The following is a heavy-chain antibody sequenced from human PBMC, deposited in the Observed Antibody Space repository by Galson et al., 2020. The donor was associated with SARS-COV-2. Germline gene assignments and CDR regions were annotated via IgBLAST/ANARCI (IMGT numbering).Heavy chain of an antibody. Sequence: GGSLRLSCAASGFTFSSYAMSWVRQAPGKGLEWVSAISGSGGSTYYADSVKGRFTISRDNSKNTLYLQMNSLRAEDTAVYYCARAPYYYDSSGYSDYWGQGTLVTVSS. D-gene: IGHD3-22*01. J-gene: IGHJ4*02. CDR1: GFTFSSYA. CDR2: ISGSGGST. CDR3: ARAPYYYDSSGYSDY. V-gene: IGHV3-23*01.